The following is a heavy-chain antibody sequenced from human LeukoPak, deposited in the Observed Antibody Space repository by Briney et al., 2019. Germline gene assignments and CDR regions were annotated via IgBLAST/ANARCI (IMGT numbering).Heavy chain of an antibody. CDR3: AKVKSSLTLIGA. D-gene: IGHD2-8*01. CDR2: ISGAGDIA. CDR1: GFPFSRCA. J-gene: IGHJ5*02. Sequence: LTGGSLRLSCAASGFPFSRCAMSWVRQAPGKGLEWVSSISGAGDIAHYAESVKGRFTISRDNSGNTLYVQMDSLRAEDTAVYYCAKVKSSLTLIGAWGQGTLVTVSS. V-gene: IGHV3-23*01.